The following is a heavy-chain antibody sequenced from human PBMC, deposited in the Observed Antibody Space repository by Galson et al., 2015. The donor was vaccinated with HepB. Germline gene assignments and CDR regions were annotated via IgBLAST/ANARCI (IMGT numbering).Heavy chain of an antibody. CDR1: GYTFTSYG. J-gene: IGHJ6*02. CDR2: ISAYNGNT. Sequence: SVKVSCKASGYTFTSYGISWVRQAPGQGLEWMGWISAYNGNTNYAQKLQGRVTMTTDTSTSTAYMELRSLRSDDTAVYYCARGDTAPWADYYYYGMDVWGQGTTVTVSS. D-gene: IGHD5-18*01. CDR3: ARGDTAPWADYYYYGMDV. V-gene: IGHV1-18*04.